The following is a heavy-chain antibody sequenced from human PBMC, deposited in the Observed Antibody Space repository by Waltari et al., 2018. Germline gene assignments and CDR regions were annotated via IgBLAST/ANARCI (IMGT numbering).Heavy chain of an antibody. CDR1: GCSIISSSYY. CDR3: ATKRESSASGFDY. J-gene: IGHJ4*02. V-gene: IGHV4-39*01. D-gene: IGHD6-19*01. Sequence: QLQLQESGPGLVKPSETLSFTCTVSGCSIISSSYYWGWIRQPPGKGLEWIGSIYYSGSTYYNPSLKSRVTISVDTSKNQFSLKLSSVTAADTAVYYCATKRESSASGFDYWGQGTLVTVSS. CDR2: IYYSGST.